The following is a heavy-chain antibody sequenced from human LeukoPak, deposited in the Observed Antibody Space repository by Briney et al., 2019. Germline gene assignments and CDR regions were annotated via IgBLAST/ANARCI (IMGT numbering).Heavy chain of an antibody. J-gene: IGHJ3*02. CDR1: GFTFSNYG. CDR3: ANEPSGVYDAFDI. CDR2: IQYDGSDK. D-gene: IGHD5/OR15-5a*01. V-gene: IGHV3-30*02. Sequence: GGSLRLSCAVSGFTFSNYGMHWVRQAPGKGLEWVAFIQYDGSDKYYADSVKGRFTISRDNSRNTLYLQMNSLRVEDTAVYYCANEPSGVYDAFDIWGQGTMVTVSS.